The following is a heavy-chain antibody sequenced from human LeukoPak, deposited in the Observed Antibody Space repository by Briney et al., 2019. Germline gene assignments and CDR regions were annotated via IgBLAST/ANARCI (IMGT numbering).Heavy chain of an antibody. Sequence: ASVKVSCKASGYTFTSYDINWVRQATGQGLEWMGWMNPNSGNTGYAQKFQGRVTITRNTSISTAYMELSSLRSEDTAVYYCARGSAYDFWSGYSPHSWFDPWGQGTLVTVSS. J-gene: IGHJ5*02. CDR3: ARGSAYDFWSGYSPHSWFDP. CDR1: GYTFTSYD. CDR2: MNPNSGNT. V-gene: IGHV1-8*03. D-gene: IGHD3-3*01.